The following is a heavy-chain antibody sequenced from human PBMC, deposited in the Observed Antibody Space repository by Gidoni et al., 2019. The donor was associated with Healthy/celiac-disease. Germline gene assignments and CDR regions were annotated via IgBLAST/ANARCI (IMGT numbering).Heavy chain of an antibody. CDR2: IYWDDDK. Sequence: QITLKESGPTLVKPTQTPTLTCTFSGFSLSTSGVGVGWIRQPPGQALEWLALIYWDDDKRYSPSLKSRLTITKDTSKNQVVLTMTNMDPVDTATYYCAHRAGSYDSSGYYPGEDYFDYWGQGTLVTVSS. V-gene: IGHV2-5*02. J-gene: IGHJ4*02. CDR3: AHRAGSYDSSGYYPGEDYFDY. CDR1: GFSLSTSGVG. D-gene: IGHD3-22*01.